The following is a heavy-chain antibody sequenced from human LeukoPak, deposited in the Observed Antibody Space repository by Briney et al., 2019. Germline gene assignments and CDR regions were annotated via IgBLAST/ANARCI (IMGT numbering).Heavy chain of an antibody. V-gene: IGHV3-23*01. CDR3: AKGSGINHYHWIDP. Sequence: GGSLSLACVASGFTFSTYSMSWVRQAPGKGLEWVSGISPTGGATYYADSVKGRFTISRDNSKNTLFLQMNSLRAEDTAVYYCAKGSGINHYHWIDPWGQGTLVTVSS. J-gene: IGHJ5*02. CDR1: GFTFSTYS. D-gene: IGHD1-14*01. CDR2: ISPTGGAT.